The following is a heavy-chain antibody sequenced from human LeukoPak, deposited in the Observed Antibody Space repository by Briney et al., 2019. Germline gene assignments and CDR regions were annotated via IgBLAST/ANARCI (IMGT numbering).Heavy chain of an antibody. CDR3: ARDMGYYGSGTFDY. CDR1: GGTFSSYA. CDR2: IIPIFGTA. D-gene: IGHD3-10*01. J-gene: IGHJ4*02. V-gene: IGHV1-69*05. Sequence: ASVKVSCKASGGTFSSYAISWVRQAPGQGLEWMGRIIPIFGTANYAQKFQGRVTLPTDEATSTAYMELSNLRSEDTAVYYCARDMGYYGSGTFDYWGQGTLVTVSS.